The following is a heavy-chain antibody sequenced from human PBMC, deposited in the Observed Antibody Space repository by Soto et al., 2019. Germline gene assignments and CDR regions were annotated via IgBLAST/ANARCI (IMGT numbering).Heavy chain of an antibody. CDR3: ASPDYSNQHRYYYYFGMDV. CDR2: MSSSSSTI. CDR1: GFTFSIYS. J-gene: IGHJ6*02. V-gene: IGHV3-48*02. Sequence: HPGESLRLSCAASGFTFSIYSMNWVRQAPGKGLERVTYMSSSSSTIYYADSVKGRFTISRDNAKISLYLQMNSLRDEYTAVYYCASPDYSNQHRYYYYFGMDVWGQETTVTVSS. D-gene: IGHD4-4*01.